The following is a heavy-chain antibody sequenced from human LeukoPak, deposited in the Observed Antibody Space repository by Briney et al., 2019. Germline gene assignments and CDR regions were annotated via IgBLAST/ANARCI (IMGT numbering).Heavy chain of an antibody. D-gene: IGHD6-19*01. J-gene: IGHJ4*02. Sequence: SQTLSLTCAISGDSVSSNSAARNWIRQSPSRGLEWLGRTYYRSKWYNGYAISLKSRITISPDTSKNQFSLQLNSVTPDDTAVYYCARGHSGYLDSWGQGTLVTVSS. CDR3: ARGHSGYLDS. V-gene: IGHV6-1*01. CDR1: GDSVSSNSAA. CDR2: TYYRSKWYN.